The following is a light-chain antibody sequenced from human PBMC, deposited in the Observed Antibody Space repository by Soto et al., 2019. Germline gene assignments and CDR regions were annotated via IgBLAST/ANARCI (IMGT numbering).Light chain of an antibody. CDR2: ANN. CDR1: SSDVGGYNY. Sequence: QAVLTQPRSVSGSPGQSVTISCTGTSSDVGGYNYVSWYQQHPGKAPKLLIYANNNRPSGVPDRFSGSKSGTSASLAITGLQAEDEADYYCQSYDSSLSGYVFGTGTKVTVL. CDR3: QSYDSSLSGYV. J-gene: IGLJ1*01. V-gene: IGLV2-11*01.